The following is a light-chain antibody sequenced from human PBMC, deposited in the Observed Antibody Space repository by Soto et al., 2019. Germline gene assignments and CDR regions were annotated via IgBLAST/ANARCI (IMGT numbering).Light chain of an antibody. V-gene: IGKV3-20*01. Sequence: EIVLTQSPGPLSLSPGERATLSCRASQSVSSTYLAWYQQKPGQAPRLLIDRTSTRAAGIPDRFSGSGSGTDFTITISRLEPEDCAVYYCKQFGSSLTFGQGPRLDIK. J-gene: IGKJ5*01. CDR3: KQFGSSLT. CDR2: RTS. CDR1: QSVSSTY.